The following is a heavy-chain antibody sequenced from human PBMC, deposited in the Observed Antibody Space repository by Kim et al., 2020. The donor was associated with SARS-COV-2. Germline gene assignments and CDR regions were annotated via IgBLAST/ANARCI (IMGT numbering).Heavy chain of an antibody. CDR3: TGKYYYDTSGFYYADW. CDR2: IHHSGST. V-gene: IGHV4-38-2*01. D-gene: IGHD3-22*01. Sequence: SETLSLTCAVSGYSISSGYYWGWIRQPPGKGLEWIGSIHHSGSTYYNPSLKSRVGISIDTSKNQFSLGLNSVTAADTAVYYCTGKYYYDTSGFYYADWWGQGTLVTVST. CDR1: GYSISSGYY. J-gene: IGHJ1*01.